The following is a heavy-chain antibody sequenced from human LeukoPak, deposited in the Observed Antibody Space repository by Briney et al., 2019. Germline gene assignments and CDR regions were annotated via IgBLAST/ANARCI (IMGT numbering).Heavy chain of an antibody. D-gene: IGHD3-16*01. Sequence: ASVKVYRKASGYTFTGYYMHWVRQAPGQGLEWMGWINPNSGGTNYAQKFQGRVTMTRDTSISTAYMELSRLRSDDTAVYYCARVFLGSMTVDYWGQGTLVTVSS. V-gene: IGHV1-2*02. CDR1: GYTFTGYY. CDR2: INPNSGGT. CDR3: ARVFLGSMTVDY. J-gene: IGHJ4*02.